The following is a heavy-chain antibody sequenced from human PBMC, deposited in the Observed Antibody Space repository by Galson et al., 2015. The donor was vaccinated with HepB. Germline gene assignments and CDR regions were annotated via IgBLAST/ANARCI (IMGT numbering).Heavy chain of an antibody. V-gene: IGHV3-23*01. D-gene: IGHD6-19*01. J-gene: IGHJ4*02. CDR1: GFTFSYYA. CDR2: ITPSGDNT. Sequence: SLRLSCAASGFTFSYYAMSWVRQAPGKGLGWISAITPSGDNTYSADSMKGRFTISRDNSQNTLFLQMNSLRADDTATSFCAKVFPEKTAGLYRQALYYFDSWGQGTRVTVSS. CDR3: AKVFPEKTAGLYRQALYYFDS.